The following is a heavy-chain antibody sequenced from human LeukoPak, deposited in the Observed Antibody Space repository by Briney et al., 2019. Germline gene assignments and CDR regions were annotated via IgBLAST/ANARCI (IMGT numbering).Heavy chain of an antibody. CDR2: IYHSGST. J-gene: IGHJ4*02. CDR3: ARETLITMIVVGFDY. CDR1: GYSISSGYY. D-gene: IGHD3-22*01. V-gene: IGHV4-38-2*02. Sequence: SETLSLTCTVSGYSISSGYYWGWIRQPPGKGLEWIGSIYHSGSTYYNPSLKSRVTISVDTSKNQFSLKLSSVTAADTAVYYCARETLITMIVVGFDYWGQGTLVTVSS.